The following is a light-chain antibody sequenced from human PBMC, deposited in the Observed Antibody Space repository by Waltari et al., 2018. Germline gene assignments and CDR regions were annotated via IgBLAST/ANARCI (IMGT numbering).Light chain of an antibody. J-gene: IGKJ2*01. CDR2: WAS. CDR3: QQYYSAPYT. CDR1: QSLLYSSNNRKY. Sequence: DIVMTQSPDSLAVSLGERDTINCKSSQSLLYSSNNRKYLAWYQQKPGQPNKLLIHWASTRDSGVPDRFSGSGSGTDFTLTIISLQAEDVAIYYCQQYYSAPYTFGRGTKLEIK. V-gene: IGKV4-1*01.